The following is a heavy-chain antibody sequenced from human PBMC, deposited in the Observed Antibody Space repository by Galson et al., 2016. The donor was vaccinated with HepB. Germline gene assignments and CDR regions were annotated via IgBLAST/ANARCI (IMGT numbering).Heavy chain of an antibody. CDR1: GEPINRDSYF. CDR3: GRPGSVSGWYYFDS. V-gene: IGHV4-39*01. D-gene: IGHD6-19*01. J-gene: IGHJ4*02. CDR2: MSYGGSS. Sequence: SETLSLTCTVSGEPINRDSYFWGWIRQPPGKGLEWIGSMSYGGSSYLNPSLKNRVTISVDTSKNQFSLKLTSVTAADTAVYYCGRPGSVSGWYYFDSWGQGTLVTVSS.